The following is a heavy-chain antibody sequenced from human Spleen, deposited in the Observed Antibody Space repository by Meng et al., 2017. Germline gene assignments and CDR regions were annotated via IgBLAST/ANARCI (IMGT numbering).Heavy chain of an antibody. J-gene: IGHJ4*02. V-gene: IGHV3-21*01. CDR3: ARFETVGVATGDF. D-gene: IGHD2-15*01. CDR2: ISSESLYI. Sequence: EVQLVESGGGLVTPGGSLRLSWAASGFTFRNYSMNWVRQAPGKGLEWVSSISSESLYIFYADSVKGRFTISRDNAKNLMYLQMNSLSPEDTAVFYCARFETVGVATGDFWGQGTLVTVSS. CDR1: GFTFRNYS.